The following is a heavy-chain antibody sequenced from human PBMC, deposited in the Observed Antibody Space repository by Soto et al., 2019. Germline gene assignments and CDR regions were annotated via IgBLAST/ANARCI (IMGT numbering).Heavy chain of an antibody. Sequence: PGGSLRLSCAASGFTFRSSEMNWVRQAPGKGLEWVSWISTSGSTIYYADSVKGRFTISRDNAENSLYLQMNSLGVEDTAVYYCARGGITGFDYWGQGTLVTVSS. J-gene: IGHJ4*02. D-gene: IGHD3-16*01. CDR2: ISTSGSTI. V-gene: IGHV3-48*03. CDR1: GFTFRSSE. CDR3: ARGGITGFDY.